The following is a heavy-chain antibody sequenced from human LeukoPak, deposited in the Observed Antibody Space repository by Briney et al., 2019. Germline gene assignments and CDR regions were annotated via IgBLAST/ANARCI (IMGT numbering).Heavy chain of an antibody. CDR1: GFTFRSYG. CDR3: AKYYGDDPDYYYYMDV. J-gene: IGHJ6*03. D-gene: IGHD4-17*01. Sequence: GGSLRLSCVASGFTFRSYGMSWVRQAPGKGLEWVSAISDSGGTTYYADSVKGRFTISRDNSKNTLYLQMNSLRAEDTAVYYCAKYYGDDPDYYYYMDVWGEGTTVTISS. V-gene: IGHV3-23*01. CDR2: ISDSGGTT.